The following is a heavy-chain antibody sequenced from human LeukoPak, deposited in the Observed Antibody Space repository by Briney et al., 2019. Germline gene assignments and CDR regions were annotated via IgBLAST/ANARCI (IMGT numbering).Heavy chain of an antibody. V-gene: IGHV5-51*01. CDR3: TRTGYGQLPTYYFDY. J-gene: IGHJ4*02. CDR2: IYPGDSDT. Sequence: GESLKISCKGSGYSFTSYCIGWVRQMPGKGLEWMGIIYPGDSDTRYSPSFQGQVTISADKSISTAYLQWSSLKASDTAMYYCTRTGYGQLPTYYFDYWGQGTLVTVSS. D-gene: IGHD2-2*01. CDR1: GYSFTSYC.